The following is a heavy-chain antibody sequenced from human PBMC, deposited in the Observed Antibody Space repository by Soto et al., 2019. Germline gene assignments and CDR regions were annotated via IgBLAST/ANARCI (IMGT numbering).Heavy chain of an antibody. Sequence: ESGGGVVQPGRSLRLSCAASGFTFSSYGMHWVRQAPGKGLEWVAVIWYDGSNKYYADSVKGRFTISRDNSKNTLYLQMNSLRAEDTAVYYCARELYGDYSYYFDYWGQGTLVTVSS. CDR3: ARELYGDYSYYFDY. CDR1: GFTFSSYG. CDR2: IWYDGSNK. D-gene: IGHD4-17*01. J-gene: IGHJ4*02. V-gene: IGHV3-33*01.